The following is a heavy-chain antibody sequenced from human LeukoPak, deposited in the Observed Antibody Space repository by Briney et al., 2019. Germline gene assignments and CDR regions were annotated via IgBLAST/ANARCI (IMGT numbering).Heavy chain of an antibody. J-gene: IGHJ4*02. V-gene: IGHV3-11*01. CDR1: GFTFSDYY. Sequence: PGGSLRLSCAASGFTFSDYYMSWIRQAQGKGLEWVSYISSSGSTIYYADSVKGRFTISRDNAKNSLYLQMNRLRAEDTSVYYCARDHYYDSSGYSHYFDYWGQGTLVTVSS. CDR3: ARDHYYDSSGYSHYFDY. D-gene: IGHD3-22*01. CDR2: ISSSGSTI.